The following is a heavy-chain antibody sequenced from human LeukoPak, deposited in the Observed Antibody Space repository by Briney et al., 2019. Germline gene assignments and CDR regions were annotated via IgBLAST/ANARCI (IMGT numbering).Heavy chain of an antibody. Sequence: ASVKVSCKASGYSFTGYYIHWVRQAPGQGLKWMEWINPNSGGTSYVQKFQGWVTMTRDTSISTAYMELNSLRSNDTAVYYCARGEERNFYYYYGMDVWGQGTTVTVSS. D-gene: IGHD1-1*01. CDR1: GYSFTGYY. V-gene: IGHV1-2*04. CDR2: INPNSGGT. J-gene: IGHJ6*02. CDR3: ARGEERNFYYYYGMDV.